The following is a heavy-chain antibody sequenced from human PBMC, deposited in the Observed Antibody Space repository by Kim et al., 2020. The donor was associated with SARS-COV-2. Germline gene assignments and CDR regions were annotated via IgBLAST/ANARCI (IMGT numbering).Heavy chain of an antibody. D-gene: IGHD1-1*01. CDR2: IRSKAYGGTT. CDR3: TRPQLERRSYYYYGMDV. J-gene: IGHJ6*02. CDR1: GFTFGDHA. V-gene: IGHV3-49*03. Sequence: GGSLRLSCTPSGFTFGDHAISWFRQAPGKGLEWVGFIRSKAYGGTTEYAASVQGRFTISRDDYKSIPYLQMNSRKTEDTGVYYCTRPQLERRSYYYYGMDVWGLGTTVTVSS.